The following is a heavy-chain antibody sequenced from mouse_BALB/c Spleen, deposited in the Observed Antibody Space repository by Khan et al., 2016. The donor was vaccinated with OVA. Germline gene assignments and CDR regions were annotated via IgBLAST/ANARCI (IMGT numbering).Heavy chain of an antibody. J-gene: IGHJ2*01. CDR3: SRGNWQSYYFDY. CDR1: GYIFTNYV. CDR2: INPYNGGT. D-gene: IGHD4-1*01. Sequence: EVQLQQSGPELVKPGASVKMSCKSSGYIFTNYVLHWVKQKPGQGLEWIGYINPYNGGTKYNEKFKGKATLASDKSSITAYMEHSSLTSEDSAVYYCSRGNWQSYYFDYWGQGTTLTLSS. V-gene: IGHV1S136*01.